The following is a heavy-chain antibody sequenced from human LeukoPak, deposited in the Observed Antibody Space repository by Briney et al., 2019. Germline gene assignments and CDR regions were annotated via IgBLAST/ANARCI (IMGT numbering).Heavy chain of an antibody. CDR1: GGSISSSSYY. CDR2: IYYSGST. J-gene: IGHJ5*02. CDR3: ASIIRLLGFDP. V-gene: IGHV4-39*07. Sequence: SETLSLTCTVSGGSISSSSYYWGWIRQPPGKGLEWIGSIYYSGSTYYNPSLKSRVTISVDTSKNQFSLKLSSVTAADTAVYYCASIIRLLGFDPWGQGTLVTVSS. D-gene: IGHD3-22*01.